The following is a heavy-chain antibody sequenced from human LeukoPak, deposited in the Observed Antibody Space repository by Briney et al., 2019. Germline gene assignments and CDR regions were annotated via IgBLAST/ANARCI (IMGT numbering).Heavy chain of an antibody. J-gene: IGHJ4*02. CDR2: IIPIFGTA. CDR1: GGTFSSYA. D-gene: IGHD2-2*01. V-gene: IGHV1-69*01. CDR3: AREGYCSSTTCPTQFDY. Sequence: SVKVSCKASGGTFSSYAISWVRQAPGQGLEWMGGIIPIFGTANYAQKFQGRVTITADESTSTAYMELSSLRSEDTAVYYCAREGYCSSTTCPTQFDYWGQGTLVTVSS.